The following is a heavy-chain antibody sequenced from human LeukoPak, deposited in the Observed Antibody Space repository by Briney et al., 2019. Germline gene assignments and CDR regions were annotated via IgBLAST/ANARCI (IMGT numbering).Heavy chain of an antibody. J-gene: IGHJ4*02. Sequence: ASVKVSCKASGGTFISYAISWVRQAPGRRLEWMGGIIPIFGTANYAQKFQGRVTITADESTSTAYMELSSLRSEDTAVYYCARDRSTIFGVVITARFDYWGQGTLVTVSS. V-gene: IGHV1-69*13. CDR3: ARDRSTIFGVVITARFDY. CDR1: GGTFISYA. CDR2: IIPIFGTA. D-gene: IGHD3-3*01.